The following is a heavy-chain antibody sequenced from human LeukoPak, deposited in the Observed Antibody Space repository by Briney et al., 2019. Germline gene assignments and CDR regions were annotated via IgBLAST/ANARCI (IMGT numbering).Heavy chain of an antibody. CDR2: ISGSGGST. D-gene: IGHD6-19*01. CDR3: AKAKPLYSSGWYSAWYYFDY. J-gene: IGHJ4*02. CDR1: GFTVSSNY. Sequence: GGSLRLSCAASGFTVSSNYMSWVRQAPGKGLEWVSAISGSGGSTYYADSVKGRFTISRDNSKNTLYLQMNSLRAEDTAVYYCAKAKPLYSSGWYSAWYYFDYWGQGTLVTVSS. V-gene: IGHV3-23*01.